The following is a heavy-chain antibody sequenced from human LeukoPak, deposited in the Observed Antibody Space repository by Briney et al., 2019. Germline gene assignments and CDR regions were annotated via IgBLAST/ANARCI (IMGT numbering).Heavy chain of an antibody. CDR3: ATFESSFNWLSLVGYYYYYMDV. CDR2: IIPIFGTA. Sequence: SVKVSCKASGGTFSSYVISWVRQAPGQGLEWMGGIIPIFGTANYAQKFQGRVTITTDESTSTAYMELSSLRSEDTAVYYCATFESSFNWLSLVGYYYYYMDVWGKGTTVTVSS. CDR1: GGTFSSYV. J-gene: IGHJ6*03. D-gene: IGHD3-9*01. V-gene: IGHV1-69*05.